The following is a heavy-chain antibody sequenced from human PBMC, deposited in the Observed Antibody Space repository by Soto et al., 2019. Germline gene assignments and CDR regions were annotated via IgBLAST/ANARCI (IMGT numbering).Heavy chain of an antibody. D-gene: IGHD2-15*01. Sequence: GASVKVSCKASGGTFSSYAISWVRQAPGQGLEWMGGIIPIFGTANYAQKFQGRVTITADESTSTAYMELSSLRSEDTAVYYCARDTGPYCSGGSCKGHFDYWGQGTLVTVSS. CDR2: IIPIFGTA. J-gene: IGHJ4*02. CDR3: ARDTGPYCSGGSCKGHFDY. V-gene: IGHV1-69*13. CDR1: GGTFSSYA.